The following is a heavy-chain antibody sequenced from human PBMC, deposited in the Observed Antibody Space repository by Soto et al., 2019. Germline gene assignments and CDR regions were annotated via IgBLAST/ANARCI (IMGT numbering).Heavy chain of an antibody. V-gene: IGHV4-39*07. CDR3: ARATHRYCSSTSCYPYDY. CDR1: GGSISSSSYY. CDR2: IYHSGST. J-gene: IGHJ4*02. Sequence: PSETLSLTCTVSGGSISSSSYYWGWIRQPPGKGLERIGDIYHSGSTNYNPSLKSRVTISVDKSKNHFSLKLSSVTAADTAVYYCARATHRYCSSTSCYPYDYWGQGTLVTVSS. D-gene: IGHD2-2*01.